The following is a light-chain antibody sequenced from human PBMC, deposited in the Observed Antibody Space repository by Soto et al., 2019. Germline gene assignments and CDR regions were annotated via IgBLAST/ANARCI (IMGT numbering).Light chain of an antibody. V-gene: IGKV3-15*01. Sequence: IVMTQSPPTLSVSPRERATLSCRASQSVSTNLAWYQQKPGQAPRLLIYGASTRATGIPARFSGSGSGTDFTLTISSLQSEDFAVYYCQQYNNWPRTFGQGTKVDIK. CDR1: QSVSTN. J-gene: IGKJ1*01. CDR2: GAS. CDR3: QQYNNWPRT.